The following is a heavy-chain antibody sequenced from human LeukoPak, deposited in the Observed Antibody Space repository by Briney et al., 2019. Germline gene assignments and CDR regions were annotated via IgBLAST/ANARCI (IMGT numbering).Heavy chain of an antibody. CDR2: ISSSSSYI. J-gene: IGHJ4*02. D-gene: IGHD3-10*01. CDR1: GFTFSSYS. V-gene: IGHV3-21*01. CDR3: ARDLGAGRITMVRGNVNLGY. Sequence: GGSLRLSCAASGFTFSSYSMNWVRQAPGKGLEWVSSISSSSSYIYYADSVKGRFTISRDNAKNSLYLQMNSLRPEDTAVYYCARDLGAGRITMVRGNVNLGYWGQGTLVTVSS.